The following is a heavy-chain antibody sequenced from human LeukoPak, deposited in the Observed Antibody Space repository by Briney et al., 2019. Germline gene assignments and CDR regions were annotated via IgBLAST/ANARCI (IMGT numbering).Heavy chain of an antibody. V-gene: IGHV3-30*02. CDR1: GFTFSSYG. J-gene: IGHJ4*02. CDR3: AKLGYCSSSSCSYFDY. D-gene: IGHD2-2*01. CDR2: IRYDGSNK. Sequence: PGGSLRLSCAASGFTFSSYGMHWVRHAPGKGLEWVAFIRYDGSNKYYADSVKGRFTISRDNSKNTLYLQMNSLRPEDTAVYYCAKLGYCSSSSCSYFDYWGQGTLVTVSS.